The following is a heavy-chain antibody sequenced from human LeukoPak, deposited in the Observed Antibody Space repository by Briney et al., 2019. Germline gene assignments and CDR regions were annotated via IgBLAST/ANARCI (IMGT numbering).Heavy chain of an antibody. CDR1: GFTFDDYG. V-gene: IGHV3-20*04. J-gene: IGHJ4*02. CDR3: AKDRYDILTGSDY. CDR2: INRNDDST. Sequence: GGSLRLSCAASGFTFDDYGMSWVRQGPGKGLEWVSAINRNDDSTGYADSVKGRFTISRDNAKNSLYLQMNSLRAEDTALYYCAKDRYDILTGSDYWGQGTLVTVSP. D-gene: IGHD3-9*01.